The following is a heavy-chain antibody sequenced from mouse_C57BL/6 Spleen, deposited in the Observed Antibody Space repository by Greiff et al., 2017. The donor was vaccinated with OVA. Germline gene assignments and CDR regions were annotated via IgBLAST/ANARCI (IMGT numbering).Heavy chain of an antibody. Sequence: QVQLQQPGAELVMPGASVKLSCKASGYTFTSYWMHWVKQRPGQGLEWIGEIDPSDSYTNYNQKFKGKSTLTVDKSSSTAYMQLSSLTSEDSAVYYCARRGGYYAMDYWGQGTSVTVSS. J-gene: IGHJ4*01. CDR2: IDPSDSYT. V-gene: IGHV1-69*01. CDR1: GYTFTSYW. CDR3: ARRGGYYAMDY.